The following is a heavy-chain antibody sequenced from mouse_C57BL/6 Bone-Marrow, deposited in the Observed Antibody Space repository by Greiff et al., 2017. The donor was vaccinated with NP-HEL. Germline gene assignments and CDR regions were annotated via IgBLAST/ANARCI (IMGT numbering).Heavy chain of an antibody. Sequence: VQLQQSGAELVKPGASVKLSCKASGYTFTSYWMQWVKQRPGQGLEWIGEIDPSDSYTNYNQKFKGKATLTVDTSSSTAYMQLSSLTSEDSAVYYCARDDGYFSYYFDYGGQGTTLTVSS. CDR2: IDPSDSYT. CDR1: GYTFTSYW. CDR3: ARDDGYFSYYFDY. J-gene: IGHJ2*01. D-gene: IGHD2-3*01. V-gene: IGHV1-50*01.